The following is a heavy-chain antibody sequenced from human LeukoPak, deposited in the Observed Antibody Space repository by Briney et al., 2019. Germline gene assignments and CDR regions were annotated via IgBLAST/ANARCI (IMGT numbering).Heavy chain of an antibody. CDR3: ASARNIVVVPTSA. Sequence: TGGSLRLSCAASGFTFSSYWVHWVRQAPGKGLVRVSRINSDGSSTSYADSVKGRFTISRDNAKNTLYLQMNSLRAEDTAVYYCASARNIVVVPTSAWGQGTLVTVSS. CDR2: INSDGSST. D-gene: IGHD2-2*01. J-gene: IGHJ4*02. V-gene: IGHV3-74*01. CDR1: GFTFSSYW.